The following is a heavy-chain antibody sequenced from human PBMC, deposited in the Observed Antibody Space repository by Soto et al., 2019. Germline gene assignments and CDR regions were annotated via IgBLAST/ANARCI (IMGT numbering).Heavy chain of an antibody. Sequence: VGSLRLSGAASGFTFSSYSMNWVRQAPGKGLEWVSYISSSSSTIYYADSVKGRFTISRDNAKNSLYLQMNSLRDEDTAVYYCARDWDGDYGDTYYYYYGMDVWGQGTTVTVSS. CDR3: ARDWDGDYGDTYYYYYGMDV. D-gene: IGHD4-17*01. J-gene: IGHJ6*02. CDR1: GFTFSSYS. V-gene: IGHV3-48*02. CDR2: ISSSSSTI.